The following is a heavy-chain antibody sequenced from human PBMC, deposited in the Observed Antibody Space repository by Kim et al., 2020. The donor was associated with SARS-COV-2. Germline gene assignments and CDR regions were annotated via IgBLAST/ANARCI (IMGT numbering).Heavy chain of an antibody. V-gene: IGHV3-11*03. Sequence: GGSLRLSCAASGFTFSDYYMSWIRQAPGKGLEWVSYISSSSSYTNYADSVKGRFTISRDNAKNSLYLQMNSLRAEDTAVYYCAATPFWSGYYYYYYYGMDVWAQGTTVAVS. CDR2: ISSSSSYT. CDR3: AATPFWSGYYYYYYYGMDV. D-gene: IGHD3-3*01. CDR1: GFTFSDYY. J-gene: IGHJ6*02.